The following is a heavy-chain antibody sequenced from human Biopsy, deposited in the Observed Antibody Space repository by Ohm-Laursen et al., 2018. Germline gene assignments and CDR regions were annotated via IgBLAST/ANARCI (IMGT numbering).Heavy chain of an antibody. D-gene: IGHD6-25*01. J-gene: IGHJ4*01. CDR2: ISGSSNNI. CDR3: TKRRTAVRPFDS. Sequence: SLRLSCAAPGFIFSDYGMHWVRQAPGKGLGWVSGISGSSNNIIYADSVRGRFTISRDNAKSSLYLEMNSLRSEDTAFYYCTKRRTAVRPFDSWGHGTLVTVSS. CDR1: GFIFSDYG. V-gene: IGHV3-9*01.